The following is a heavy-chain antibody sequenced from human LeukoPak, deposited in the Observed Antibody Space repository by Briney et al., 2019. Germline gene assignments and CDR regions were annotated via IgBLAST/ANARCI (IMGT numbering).Heavy chain of an antibody. CDR2: ISAYNGNT. D-gene: IGHD3-22*01. V-gene: IGHV1-18*04. Sequence: ASVKVSCKASGYNFTGNYMHWVRQAPGQGLEWMGWISAYNGNTNYAQKLQGRVTMTTDTSTSTAYMELRSLRSDDTAVYYCAREDSSGYDYWGQGTLVTVSS. J-gene: IGHJ4*02. CDR1: GYNFTGNY. CDR3: AREDSSGYDY.